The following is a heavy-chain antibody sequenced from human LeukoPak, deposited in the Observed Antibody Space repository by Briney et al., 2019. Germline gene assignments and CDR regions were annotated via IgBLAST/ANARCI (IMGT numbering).Heavy chain of an antibody. D-gene: IGHD3-3*01. CDR3: ARDGITIFGVVITPYFDY. Sequence: GGSLRLSCAASGFTFSSYSMNWVRQAPGKGLEWVSSISSSSSYKYYADSVKGRFTISRDNAKNSLDLQMNSLRAEDTAVYYCARDGITIFGVVITPYFDYWGQGTLVTVAS. V-gene: IGHV3-21*01. CDR2: ISSSSSYK. J-gene: IGHJ4*02. CDR1: GFTFSSYS.